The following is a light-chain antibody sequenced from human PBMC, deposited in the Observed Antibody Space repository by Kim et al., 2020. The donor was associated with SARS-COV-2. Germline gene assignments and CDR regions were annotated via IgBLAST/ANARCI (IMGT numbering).Light chain of an antibody. V-gene: IGKV3-20*01. J-gene: IGKJ1*01. CDR3: QQHNDSPRT. Sequence: EVVLTQSPGTLSLSPGERATLSCRASQSVSRNYLAWHQQKRGQPPRLLIYSASTSTTGIPDRIGGSGSGTVFTLTINRLEPEVLTVYCYQQHNDSPRTFGQGTKVDIK. CDR1: QSVSRNY. CDR2: SAS.